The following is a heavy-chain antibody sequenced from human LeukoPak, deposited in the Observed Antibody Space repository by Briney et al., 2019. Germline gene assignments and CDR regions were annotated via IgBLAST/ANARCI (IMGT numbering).Heavy chain of an antibody. D-gene: IGHD1-26*01. CDR1: GFTFSSCS. Sequence: GGSLRLSCAASGFTFSSCSMNWVRQAPGKGLEWVSSISSSSSYIYYADSVKGRFTISRDNAKNSLYLQMNSLRAEDTAVYYCARPMGGWGLNWFDPWGQGTLVTVSS. CDR3: ARPMGGWGLNWFDP. CDR2: ISSSSSYI. V-gene: IGHV3-21*01. J-gene: IGHJ5*02.